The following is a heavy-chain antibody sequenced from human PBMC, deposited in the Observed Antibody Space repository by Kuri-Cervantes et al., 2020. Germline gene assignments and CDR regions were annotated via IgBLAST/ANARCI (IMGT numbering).Heavy chain of an antibody. CDR2: IYHSGST. V-gene: IGHV4-4*02. CDR1: GGSISSSNW. CDR3: ATYSSGWYGYFQH. D-gene: IGHD6-19*01. Sequence: SETLSLTCAVSGGSISSSNWWSWVRQPPGKGLEWIGEIYHSGSTNYNPSLKSRVTISVDKSKSQFSLKLSSVTAADTAVYYCATYSSGWYGYFQHWGQGTLVTVSS. J-gene: IGHJ1*01.